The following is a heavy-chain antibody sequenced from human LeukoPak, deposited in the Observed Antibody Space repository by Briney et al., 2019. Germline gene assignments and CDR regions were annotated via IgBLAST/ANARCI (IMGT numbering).Heavy chain of an antibody. Sequence: GASVKVSCKASGYTFSGYFIHWVRQAPGQGLEWMGWISPTSGGTNYAQKFQGRVTMSRDTSISTAYMELSSLRSDDTAVYYCARDLKGYDGSGYYLYWGQGTLVTVSS. D-gene: IGHD3-22*01. CDR2: ISPTSGGT. CDR3: ARDLKGYDGSGYYLY. J-gene: IGHJ4*02. V-gene: IGHV1-2*02. CDR1: GYTFSGYF.